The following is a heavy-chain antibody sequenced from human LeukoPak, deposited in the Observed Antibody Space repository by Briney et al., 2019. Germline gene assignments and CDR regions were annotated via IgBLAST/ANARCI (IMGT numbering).Heavy chain of an antibody. J-gene: IGHJ4*02. CDR3: ARGRSTGYPYYFEY. D-gene: IGHD5-12*01. Sequence: ASVKVSCKASGYTFTSYDINWVRQATGQGLEWMGWMNPNSGSTGYAQKFQGRVTTTRNTSISTAYMELSGLRSEDTAVYYCARGRSTGYPYYFEYWGQGTLVTVS. V-gene: IGHV1-8*03. CDR1: GYTFTSYD. CDR2: MNPNSGST.